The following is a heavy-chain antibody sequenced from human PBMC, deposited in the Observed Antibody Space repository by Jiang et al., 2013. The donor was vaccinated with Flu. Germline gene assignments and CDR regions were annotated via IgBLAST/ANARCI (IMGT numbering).Heavy chain of an antibody. V-gene: IGHV4-59*01. D-gene: IGHD3-10*01. CDR1: GGSISSYY. J-gene: IGHJ4*02. CDR2: IYYSGST. Sequence: GPGLVKPSETPSLTCTVSGGSISSYYWSWIRQPPGKGLEWIGYIYYSGSTNYNPSLKSRVTISVDTSKNQFSLKLSSVTAADTAVYYCARLVRGVSYYFDYWGQGTLVTVSS. CDR3: ARLVRGVSYYFDY.